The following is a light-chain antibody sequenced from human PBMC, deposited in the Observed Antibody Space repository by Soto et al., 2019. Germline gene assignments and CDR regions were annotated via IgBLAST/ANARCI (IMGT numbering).Light chain of an antibody. Sequence: EIVLTQSPGTLSLSPGERATPSSRASQSVSSYLAWYQQKPGQAPRLLIYDASNRATGIPARFSGSGSGTDFTLTISSLEPEDFAVYYCQQRSNWPPTFGQGTRLEIK. CDR2: DAS. CDR3: QQRSNWPPT. J-gene: IGKJ5*01. CDR1: QSVSSY. V-gene: IGKV3-11*01.